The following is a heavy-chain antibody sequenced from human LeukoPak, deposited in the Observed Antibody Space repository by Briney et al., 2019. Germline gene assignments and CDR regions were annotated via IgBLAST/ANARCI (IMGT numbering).Heavy chain of an antibody. J-gene: IGHJ4*02. V-gene: IGHV1-2*02. D-gene: IGHD1-26*01. CDR1: GYNFSGHY. CDR2: IKPSNGDT. Sequence: GSSVKVSFKASGYNFSGHYMHWGRQGPGQGLEWMGWIKPSNGDTKYAQNFRGRVTMTRDTSISKAYMELSSLRSDDTAVYYCASPPLSSAMYYAHWGQGTLVTVSS. CDR3: ASPPLSSAMYYAH.